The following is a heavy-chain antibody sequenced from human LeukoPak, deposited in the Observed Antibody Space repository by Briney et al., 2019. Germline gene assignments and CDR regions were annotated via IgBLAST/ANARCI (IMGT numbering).Heavy chain of an antibody. V-gene: IGHV3-23*01. CDR3: AKDRIGSGSYYYIDY. D-gene: IGHD3-10*01. Sequence: GGSLRLSCAASGFTFSSHAMSWVRQAPGKGLEWVSGISGSGGTTYYADSVKGRFTISRDNSKNTLYLRMNSLRAEDTAIYYCAKDRIGSGSYYYIDYWSQETLVTVSS. CDR2: ISGSGGTT. J-gene: IGHJ4*02. CDR1: GFTFSSHA.